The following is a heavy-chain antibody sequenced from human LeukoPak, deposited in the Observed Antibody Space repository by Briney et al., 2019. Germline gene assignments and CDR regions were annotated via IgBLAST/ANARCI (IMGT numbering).Heavy chain of an antibody. CDR3: AKRETYYYHSSGY. J-gene: IGHJ4*02. CDR2: ISGSGGST. CDR1: GFTFSRYA. V-gene: IGHV3-23*01. D-gene: IGHD3-22*01. Sequence: GGSLRLSCAASGFTFSRYAMSWVRQAPGKGLEWVSAISGSGGSTYYADSVKGRFTISRDNSKNTLYLQMNSLRAEDTAVYYCAKRETYYYHSSGYWGPGTLVTVSS.